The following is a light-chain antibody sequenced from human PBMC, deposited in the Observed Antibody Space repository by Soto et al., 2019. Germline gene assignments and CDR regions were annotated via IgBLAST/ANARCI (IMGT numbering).Light chain of an antibody. V-gene: IGKV3-20*01. Sequence: EIVLTQSPGTLSLSPGERATLSCRASQCVSSSYLAWYQQKPGQAPRLLIYGASSRATGIPDRFSGSGSGTDFTLTISRLEPEDLAVYYCQQYGSSPFTFGPGTKVDV. CDR2: GAS. J-gene: IGKJ3*01. CDR3: QQYGSSPFT. CDR1: QCVSSSY.